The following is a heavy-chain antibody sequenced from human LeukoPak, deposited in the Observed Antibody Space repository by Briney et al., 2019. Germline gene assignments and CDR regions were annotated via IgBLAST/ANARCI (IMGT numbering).Heavy chain of an antibody. V-gene: IGHV3-30*02. CDR1: GFTFSSYG. J-gene: IGHJ4*02. CDR3: ARDQEDYYYFDY. Sequence: GGSLRLSCAASGFTFSSYGMHWVRQAPGKGLEWVALIWYDGSNKYYADSVKGRFTISRDNSKNTLYLQMNSLRAEDTAVYYCARDQEDYYYFDYWGQGTLVTVSS. D-gene: IGHD3-10*01. CDR2: IWYDGSNK.